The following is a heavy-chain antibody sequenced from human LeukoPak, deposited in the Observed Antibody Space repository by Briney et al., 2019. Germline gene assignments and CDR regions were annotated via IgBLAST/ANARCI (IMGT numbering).Heavy chain of an antibody. CDR2: ISAYNGNT. V-gene: IGHV1-18*01. CDR1: GYTFTSYG. D-gene: IGHD2-2*01. J-gene: IGHJ4*02. CDR3: ARDHRVVPAAIGY. Sequence: ASVKVSCKASGYTFTSYGISWVRQAPGQGLEWMGWISAYNGNTNYAQKLQGRVTMTTDTSTSTAYMELSRPRSDDTAVYYCARDHRVVPAAIGYWGQGTLVTVSS.